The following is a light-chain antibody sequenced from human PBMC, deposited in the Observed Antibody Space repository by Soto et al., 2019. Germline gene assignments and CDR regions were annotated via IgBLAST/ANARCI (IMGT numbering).Light chain of an antibody. J-gene: IGLJ3*02. CDR1: SSDVGGYNY. CDR2: EVS. V-gene: IGLV2-14*01. Sequence: QSALTQPASVSGSPGQSITISCTGTSSDVGGYNYVSWYQQHPGKAPKLMIYEVSNRPSGVSNRFSGSKSGNTASLIISGLQAEDEADYYCSSYTSSTTLEFGGGTKVTVL. CDR3: SSYTSSTTLE.